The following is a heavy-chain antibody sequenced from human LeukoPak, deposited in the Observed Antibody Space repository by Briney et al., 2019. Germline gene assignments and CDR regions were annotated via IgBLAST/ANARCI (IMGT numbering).Heavy chain of an antibody. Sequence: PGGSLRLSCAASGFTFSDYAMTWVRQTPGKGLEWVSVISVYGSSKYYADSVKGRFTISRDNSKNTLYLQMNSLRVDDTAVYYCARWGESVAEAGTLDYWGQGTLVTVSS. CDR1: GFTFSDYA. V-gene: IGHV3-23*01. D-gene: IGHD6-19*01. J-gene: IGHJ4*02. CDR3: ARWGESVAEAGTLDY. CDR2: ISVYGSSK.